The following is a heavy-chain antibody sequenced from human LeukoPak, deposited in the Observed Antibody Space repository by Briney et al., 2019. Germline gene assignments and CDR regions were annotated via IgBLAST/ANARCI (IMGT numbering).Heavy chain of an antibody. CDR3: ARARYFRAAAGNTTPLEV. D-gene: IGHD6-13*01. CDR1: GYTFTGYY. J-gene: IGHJ6*02. Sequence: ASVKVSCKASGYTFTGYYMHWVRQAPGQGLEWMGWINPNSGGTNYAQKFQGRVTMTRDTSISTAYMELSRLRSDDTAVYYCARARYFRAAAGNTTPLEVWGQGTTVTVSS. V-gene: IGHV1-2*02. CDR2: INPNSGGT.